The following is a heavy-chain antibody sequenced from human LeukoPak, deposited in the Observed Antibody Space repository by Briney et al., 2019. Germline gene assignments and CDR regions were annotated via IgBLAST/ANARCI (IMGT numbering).Heavy chain of an antibody. CDR1: GGSISSGSYY. Sequence: PSETLSLTCTVSGGSISSGSYYWSWIRQPAGKGLEWIGRIYTSGSINYNPSLKSRVTISVDTSKNQFSLKLSSVTAADTAVYYCARGGGGPAWYWGQGTLVTVSS. CDR3: ARGGGGPAWY. V-gene: IGHV4-61*02. J-gene: IGHJ4*02. D-gene: IGHD2-15*01. CDR2: IYTSGSI.